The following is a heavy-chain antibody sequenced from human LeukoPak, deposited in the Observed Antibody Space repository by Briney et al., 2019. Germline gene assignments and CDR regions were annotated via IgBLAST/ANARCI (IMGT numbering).Heavy chain of an antibody. CDR3: ARGGYEFDY. CDR2: ISAYNGNT. CDR1: GYTFTNYD. Sequence: GASVKVSCTTSGYTFTNYDITWVRQAPGQGLEWMGWISAYNGNTNYAQNLQGRVTMTTDTSTSTAYMELRSLRSDDTAVFYCARGGYEFDYWGQGTLVTVSS. J-gene: IGHJ4*02. D-gene: IGHD5-12*01. V-gene: IGHV1-18*01.